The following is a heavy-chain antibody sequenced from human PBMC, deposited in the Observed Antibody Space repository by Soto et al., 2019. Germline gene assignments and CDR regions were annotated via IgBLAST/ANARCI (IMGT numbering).Heavy chain of an antibody. CDR2: ISWNSGSI. Sequence: EVQLVESGGGLVQPGRSLRLSCAASGFTFDDYAMHWVRQAPGKGLEWVSGISWNSGSIGYADSVKGRFTISRDNAKNSLYLQMNSRRAEDTALYYFAKGGELLVEGGGYWGQGTLVTVSA. V-gene: IGHV3-9*01. D-gene: IGHD6-6*01. CDR3: AKGGELLVEGGGY. J-gene: IGHJ4*02. CDR1: GFTFDDYA.